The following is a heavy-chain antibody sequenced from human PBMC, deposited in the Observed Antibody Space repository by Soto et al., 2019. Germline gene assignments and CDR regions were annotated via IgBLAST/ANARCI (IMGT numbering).Heavy chain of an antibody. V-gene: IGHV1-18*01. CDR3: ARDLTKGLDV. D-gene: IGHD4-4*01. CDR1: GYTFTSCG. Sequence: QVHLVQSGAEVKKPGASVKVSCKASGYTFTSCGISWVRQAPGQGLEWMGLINTYNGYTNYPQNFQGRVTMTTDTSTGTVYMELRSLTSVDTAVYYCARDLTKGLDVWGQGTTVTVSS. J-gene: IGHJ6*02. CDR2: INTYNGYT.